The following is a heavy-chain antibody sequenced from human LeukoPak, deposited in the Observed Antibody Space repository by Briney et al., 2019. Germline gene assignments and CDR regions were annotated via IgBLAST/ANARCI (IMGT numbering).Heavy chain of an antibody. V-gene: IGHV4-4*02. CDR1: GGSISSSNW. D-gene: IGHD2-15*01. CDR2: IYHSGST. Sequence: KPSETLSLTCTVSGGSISSSNWWSWVRQPPGKGLEWIGEIYHSGSTNYNPSLKSRVTISVDKSKNQFSLKLSSVTAADTAVYYCARGRLGYCSGGSCSYFDYWGQGTLVTVSS. J-gene: IGHJ4*02. CDR3: ARGRLGYCSGGSCSYFDY.